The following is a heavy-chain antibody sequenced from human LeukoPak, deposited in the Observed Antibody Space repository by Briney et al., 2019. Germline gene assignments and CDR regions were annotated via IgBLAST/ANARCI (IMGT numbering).Heavy chain of an antibody. CDR1: GFTFSDYT. CDR2: ISYDGGQK. CDR3: ARANSSSWHYFDY. J-gene: IGHJ4*02. D-gene: IGHD6-13*01. Sequence: PGRSLRLSCAASGFTFSDYTMHWVRQAPGKGLEWVAVISYDGGQKYHADSVKGRFTISRDNSMNTVSLQMNSLRAEDTAVFYCARANSSSWHYFDYWGQGTLVTVSS. V-gene: IGHV3-30*04.